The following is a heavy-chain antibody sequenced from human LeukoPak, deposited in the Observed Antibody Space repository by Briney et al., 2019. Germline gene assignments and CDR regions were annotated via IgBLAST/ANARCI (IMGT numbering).Heavy chain of an antibody. D-gene: IGHD2-2*02. CDR3: ERVHPMGYTSIDY. V-gene: IGHV1-8*01. CDR1: GYTFTSYD. CDR2: MNPNIGNT. J-gene: IGHJ4*02. Sequence: ASVKVSCKASGYTFTSYDINWVRQAPGQGLEWVGWMNPNIGNTGYAHKSQGKVTMTRRTCISTAYMELRSLRSEDTAVYYCERVHPMGYTSIDYCGQGTLVTVSS.